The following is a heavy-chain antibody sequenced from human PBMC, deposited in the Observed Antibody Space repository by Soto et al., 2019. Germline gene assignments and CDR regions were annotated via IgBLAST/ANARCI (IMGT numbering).Heavy chain of an antibody. V-gene: IGHV4-30-2*01. Sequence: SETLSLTCTVSGGSISSGGYSWSWIRQPPGKGLEWIGYIYHSGSTYYNPSLKSRVTISVDRSKNQFSLKLSSVTAADTAVYYCARLSKNSGSLTDNWFDPWGQGTLVTVPS. CDR1: GGSISSGGYS. D-gene: IGHD1-26*01. J-gene: IGHJ5*02. CDR2: IYHSGST. CDR3: ARLSKNSGSLTDNWFDP.